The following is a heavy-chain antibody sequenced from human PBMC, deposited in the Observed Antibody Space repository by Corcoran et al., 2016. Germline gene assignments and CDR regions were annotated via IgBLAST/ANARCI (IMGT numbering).Heavy chain of an antibody. CDR1: GGHISSSSYY. J-gene: IGHJ6*02. D-gene: IGHD3-3*01. CDR2: IYYSGST. V-gene: IGHV4-39*07. CDR3: AREPKDYDVLSGYYGYYYGMDV. Sequence: QLQLQESGPGLVKPSETLSLTCTVSGGHISSSSYYWGWIRQPPGKGLEWIGSIYYSGSTYYNPSLQSRVTISVDTSKNQFSLKLSAVTAADTALYYWAREPKDYDVLSGYYGYYYGMDVWGQGTTVTVS.